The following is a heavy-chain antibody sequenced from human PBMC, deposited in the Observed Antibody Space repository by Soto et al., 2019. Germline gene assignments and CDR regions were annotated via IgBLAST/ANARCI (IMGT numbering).Heavy chain of an antibody. D-gene: IGHD3-3*01. CDR1: GGSISSSSYY. Sequence: QLQLQESGPGLVKPSATLSLTCTVSGGSISSSSYYWGWIRQPPGKGLEWIGRIYYSGSTYYNPSLKSRVTISVDTSKNQFSLKLSSVTAADTAVYYCASRLVTIFGVVTRDDAFDIWGQGTMVTVSS. V-gene: IGHV4-39*01. CDR3: ASRLVTIFGVVTRDDAFDI. J-gene: IGHJ3*02. CDR2: IYYSGST.